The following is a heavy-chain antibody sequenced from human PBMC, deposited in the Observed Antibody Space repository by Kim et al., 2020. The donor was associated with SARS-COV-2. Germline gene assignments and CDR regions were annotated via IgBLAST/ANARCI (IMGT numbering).Heavy chain of an antibody. CDR3: ARDGASSSFDY. J-gene: IGHJ4*02. D-gene: IGHD6-6*01. V-gene: IGHV3-7*01. Sequence: YCVGYVKGRFTISRDNAKNSLYLQMNSLRAEDTAVYYCARDGASSSFDYWGQGTLVTVSS.